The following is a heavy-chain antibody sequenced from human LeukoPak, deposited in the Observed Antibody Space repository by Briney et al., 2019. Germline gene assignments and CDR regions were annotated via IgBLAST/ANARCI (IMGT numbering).Heavy chain of an antibody. CDR1: GGSISSYY. V-gene: IGHV4-4*07. CDR2: IYTSGNT. D-gene: IGHD2-15*01. J-gene: IGHJ5*02. Sequence: SETLSLTCTVSGGSISSYYWNWIRQPAGRGLEWIWRIYTSGNTNYNPSLKGRVTISVDTSKNQFSLKLSSVTAADTAVYYCARDACSGGGCQTGWFDPWGQGTLVTVSS. CDR3: ARDACSGGGCQTGWFDP.